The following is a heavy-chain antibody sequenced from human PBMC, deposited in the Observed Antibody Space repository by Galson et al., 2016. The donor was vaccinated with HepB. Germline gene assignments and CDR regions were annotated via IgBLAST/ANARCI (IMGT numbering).Heavy chain of an antibody. CDR2: IYPSVSDT. CDR1: GYSFTSYW. CDR3: ASGGGRGDSGYDSDFDY. J-gene: IGHJ4*02. D-gene: IGHD5-12*01. Sequence: QSGAEVTKPGESLTISCKASGYSFTSYWIGWVRQMPGIGLEWRGIIYPSVSDTRYSPSFQCQVTISADKSISTADLQWGSPKASDTAMYYCASGGGRGDSGYDSDFDYWGQGTLVTVSS. V-gene: IGHV5-51*01.